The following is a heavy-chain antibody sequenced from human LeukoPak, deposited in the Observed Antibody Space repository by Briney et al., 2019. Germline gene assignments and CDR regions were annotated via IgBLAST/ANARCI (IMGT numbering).Heavy chain of an antibody. CDR1: GFTVSSNY. J-gene: IGHJ3*02. CDR2: IYSGGST. Sequence: GGSLRLSCAASGFTVSSNYMSWVRQAPGKGLEWVSVIYSGGSTYYADSVKGRFTISRDNSKNTLYLQMNSLRAEDTAVYYCAKPKGWFGDPTGAFDIWGQGTMVTVSS. CDR3: AKPKGWFGDPTGAFDI. V-gene: IGHV3-53*05. D-gene: IGHD3-10*01.